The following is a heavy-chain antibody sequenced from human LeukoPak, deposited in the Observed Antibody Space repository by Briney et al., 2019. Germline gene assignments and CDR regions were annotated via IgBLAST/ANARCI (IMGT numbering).Heavy chain of an antibody. J-gene: IGHJ5*02. CDR1: GFPLSVFE. Sequence: PGGSLRLSCAASGFPLSVFEMYWVRQAPGKGLEWVSYISSSGTTTYYADSVKGRFTISRDNAMSSLYLQMNSLRAEDTAVYYCTRLAVATPGVDPWGQGTLVTVSS. V-gene: IGHV3-48*03. D-gene: IGHD2-21*01. CDR3: TRLAVATPGVDP. CDR2: ISSSGTTT.